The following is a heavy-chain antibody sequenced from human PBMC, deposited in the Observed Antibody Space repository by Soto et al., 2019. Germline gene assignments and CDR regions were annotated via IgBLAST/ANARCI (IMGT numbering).Heavy chain of an antibody. J-gene: IGHJ4*02. Sequence: PSETLSLTCTVPGGSVNIGTYYWSWIRQPPGKGLQWIGQINHSGSANYNPSLKSRVTISVHTSSSQFSLELSSVTAADTAVYYCARGLISGSHYSGGWYYFDSWGQGTQVTVSS. CDR3: ARGLISGSHYSGGWYYFDS. V-gene: IGHV4-61*01. D-gene: IGHD1-26*01. CDR2: INHSGSA. CDR1: GGSVNIGTYY.